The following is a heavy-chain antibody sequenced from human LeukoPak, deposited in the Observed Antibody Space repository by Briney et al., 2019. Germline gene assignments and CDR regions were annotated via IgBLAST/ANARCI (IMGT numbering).Heavy chain of an antibody. CDR2: IYTSGST. CDR3: ARGGIAAMYYFDY. CDR1: GGSISSGSYY. V-gene: IGHV4-61*02. D-gene: IGHD6-13*01. Sequence: SETLSLTCTVSGGSISSGSYYWSWIRQPAGKGLEWIGRIYTSGSTNYNPSLKSRVTISVDTSKNQFSLKLSSVTAADTAVYYCARGGIAAMYYFDYWGQGTLVTVSS. J-gene: IGHJ4*02.